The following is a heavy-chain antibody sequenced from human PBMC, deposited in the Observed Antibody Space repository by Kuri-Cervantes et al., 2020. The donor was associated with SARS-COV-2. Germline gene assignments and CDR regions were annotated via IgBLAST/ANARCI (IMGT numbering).Heavy chain of an antibody. D-gene: IGHD2-21*01. V-gene: IGHV3-74*01. J-gene: IGHJ4*02. CDR1: GGSISSSSYY. CDR3: ARGRVGVQDF. CDR2: INSDGSST. Sequence: ETLSLTCTVSGGSISSSSYYWGWIRQPPGKGLVWVSRINSDGSSTSYADSVKGRFTISRDNAKNTLYLQMNSLRAEDTAVYFCARGRVGVQDFWGQGTLVTVSS.